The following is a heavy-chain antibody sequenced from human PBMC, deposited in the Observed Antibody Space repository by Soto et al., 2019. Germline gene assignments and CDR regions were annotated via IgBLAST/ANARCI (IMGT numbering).Heavy chain of an antibody. J-gene: IGHJ5*02. CDR1: GGTFSSYA. CDR2: IIPIFGTA. CDR3: ARANAPPGYPVYNWFDP. Sequence: SVKVSCKASGGTFSSYAISWVRQAPGQGLEWMGGIIPIFGTANYAQKFQGRVTITADESTSTAYMELSSLRSEDTAVYYCARANAPPGYPVYNWFDPWGQGTLVTVSS. V-gene: IGHV1-69*13. D-gene: IGHD6-25*01.